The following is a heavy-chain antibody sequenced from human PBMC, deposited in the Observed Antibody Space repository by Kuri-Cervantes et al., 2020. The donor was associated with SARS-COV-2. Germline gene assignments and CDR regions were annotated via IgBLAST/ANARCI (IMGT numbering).Heavy chain of an antibody. J-gene: IGHJ6*02. D-gene: IGHD2-2*01. CDR3: TTVVPAADYYYGMDV. Sequence: GESLKISCAASGFTFSNAWMNWVRQAPGKGLEWVGRIKSKTDGGTTDYAAPVEGRFTISRDDSKNTLYLQMNSLKTEDTAVYYCTTVVPAADYYYGMDVWGQGTTVTVSS. CDR1: GFTFSNAW. V-gene: IGHV3-15*07. CDR2: IKSKTDGGTT.